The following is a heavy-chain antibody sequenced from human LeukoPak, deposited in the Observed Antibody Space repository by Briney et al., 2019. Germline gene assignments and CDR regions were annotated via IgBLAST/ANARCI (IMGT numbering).Heavy chain of an antibody. CDR3: SGGYYEYFDY. Sequence: SQTLSLTRTVSGGSISSGGYYWSWIRQHPGKGLEWIGYIYYSGSTYYNPSLKSRVTISVDTSKNQFSLKLSSVTAADTAVYYCSGGYYEYFDYWGQGTLVTVSS. CDR1: GGSISSGGYY. D-gene: IGHD3-22*01. CDR2: IYYSGST. V-gene: IGHV4-31*03. J-gene: IGHJ4*02.